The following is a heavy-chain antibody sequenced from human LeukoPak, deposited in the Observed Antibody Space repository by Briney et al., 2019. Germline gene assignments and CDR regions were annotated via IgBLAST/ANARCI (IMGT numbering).Heavy chain of an antibody. V-gene: IGHV4-4*07. CDR3: ARDYPYGPLPFMDV. D-gene: IGHD4-17*01. Sequence: SETLSLTCTVSGGSISSYYWSWIRQPAGKGLEWIGRIYTSGSTNYNPSLKSRVTMSVDTSKNQFSLKLSSVTAADTAVYYCARDYPYGPLPFMDVWGKGTTVTVSS. J-gene: IGHJ6*03. CDR1: GGSISSYY. CDR2: IYTSGST.